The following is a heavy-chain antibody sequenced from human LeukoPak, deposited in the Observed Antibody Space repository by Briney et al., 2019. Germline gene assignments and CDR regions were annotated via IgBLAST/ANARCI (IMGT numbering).Heavy chain of an antibody. CDR3: AGEAMVRDLEY. Sequence: SQTLSLTCTVSGGSISSGSYYWSWIRQPAGKGLERIGRIYTSGSTNYNPSLKSRVTISVDTSKNQFSLKLSSVTAADTAVYYCAGEAMVRDLEYWGQGTLVTVSS. V-gene: IGHV4-61*02. CDR1: GGSISSGSYY. D-gene: IGHD3-10*01. J-gene: IGHJ4*02. CDR2: IYTSGST.